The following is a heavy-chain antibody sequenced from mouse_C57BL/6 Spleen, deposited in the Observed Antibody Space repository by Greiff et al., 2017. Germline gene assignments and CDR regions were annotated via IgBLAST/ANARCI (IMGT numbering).Heavy chain of an antibody. CDR1: GYTFTSYW. D-gene: IGHD3-3*01. Sequence: QVQLQQPGAELVKPGASVKLSCKASGYTFTSYWMQWVKQRPGQGLEWIGEIDPSDSYTNYNQEFKGKATLTVDTSSSTAYMQLSSLTSEDSAVYYCARGDRYYLDYWGRGTTLTGSS. J-gene: IGHJ2*01. CDR3: ARGDRYYLDY. CDR2: IDPSDSYT. V-gene: IGHV1-50*01.